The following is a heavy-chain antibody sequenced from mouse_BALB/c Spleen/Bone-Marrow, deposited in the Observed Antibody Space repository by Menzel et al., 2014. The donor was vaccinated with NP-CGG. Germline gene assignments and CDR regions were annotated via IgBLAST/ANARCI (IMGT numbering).Heavy chain of an antibody. V-gene: IGHV1-80*01. CDR2: IYPGDGET. Sequence: QQSGAELVRPGSSVKISCKASGYPFSSYWMSWVKQRPGQGLEWIGQIYPGDGETNYNGKFKGNATLTADKSSSTAYMQLISLTSEDSAVYFCARKYGDYWGQGTTLTVSS. CDR3: ARKYGDY. D-gene: IGHD2-10*02. J-gene: IGHJ2*01. CDR1: GYPFSSYW.